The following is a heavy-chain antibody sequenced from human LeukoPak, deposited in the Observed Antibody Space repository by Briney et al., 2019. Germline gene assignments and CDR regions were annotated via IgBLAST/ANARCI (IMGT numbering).Heavy chain of an antibody. CDR1: GFTFDDYG. D-gene: IGHD1-1*01. V-gene: IGHV3-20*04. CDR3: ASGELDSLYYFDY. CDR2: INWNGGST. Sequence: PGGSLRLSCAASGFTFDDYGMSWVRQAPGKGLEWVSGINWNGGSTGYADSVKGRFTISRDNAKNTLYLQMNSLRPEDTAVYFCASGELDSLYYFDYWGQGTLVTVSS. J-gene: IGHJ4*02.